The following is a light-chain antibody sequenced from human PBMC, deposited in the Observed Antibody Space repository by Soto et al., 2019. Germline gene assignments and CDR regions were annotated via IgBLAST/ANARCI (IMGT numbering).Light chain of an antibody. J-gene: IGKJ1*01. CDR1: QSVTGNY. Sequence: VLTQSPGTLSVSPGERVTVTCGASQSVTGNYLAWYQQKPGQAPRLLIYGASYRATGIPDRFSGSGSGTDFSLTISRLEPEDFAVYCCQQYGSTPPTFGQGPKVE. CDR2: GAS. V-gene: IGKV3-20*01. CDR3: QQYGSTPPT.